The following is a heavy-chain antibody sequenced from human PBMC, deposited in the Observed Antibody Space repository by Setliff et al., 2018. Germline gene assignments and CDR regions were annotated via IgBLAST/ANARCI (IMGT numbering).Heavy chain of an antibody. CDR1: GGSISSSSYY. CDR3: ARLYSGWCNY. CDR2: IYYSGST. J-gene: IGHJ4*02. V-gene: IGHV4-39*01. Sequence: SETLSLTCTVFGGSISSSSYYWGWIRQPPGKGLEWIGSIYYSGSTYYNPSLKSRVTISVDTSKNQFSLKLSSVTAADTAVYYCARLYSGWCNYWGQGTLVTVSS. D-gene: IGHD6-19*01.